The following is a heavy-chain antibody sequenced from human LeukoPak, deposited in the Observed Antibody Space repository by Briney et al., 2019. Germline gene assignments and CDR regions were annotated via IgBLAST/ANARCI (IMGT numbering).Heavy chain of an antibody. Sequence: ASVKVSCKASGYTFTSYYMHWVRQAPGQGLEWMGIINPSGGSTSYAQKFQGRVTITADESTSTAYMEMRSLRSEDTAVYYCARDLYYYGSGTYWVSSYWGQGTLVTVSS. D-gene: IGHD3-10*01. V-gene: IGHV1-46*01. CDR3: ARDLYYYGSGTYWVSSY. CDR2: INPSGGST. CDR1: GYTFTSYY. J-gene: IGHJ4*02.